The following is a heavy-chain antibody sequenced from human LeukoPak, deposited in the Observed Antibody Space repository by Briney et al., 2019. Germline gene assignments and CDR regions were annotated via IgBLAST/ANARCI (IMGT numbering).Heavy chain of an antibody. V-gene: IGHV4-34*01. CDR2: INHRGRT. CDR3: ARPGGGHDYSNNRYYYNMDV. D-gene: IGHD4-11*01. J-gene: IGHJ6*03. Sequence: SETLSLTCGVNGGSFSGYFWSWIRQPPGKGLEWIGEINHRGRTNYNPSLKSRVTVSVDTSKNQISLKVSSVTAADTAVYFCARPGGGHDYSNNRYYYNMDVWGNGTTVTVSS. CDR1: GGSFSGYF.